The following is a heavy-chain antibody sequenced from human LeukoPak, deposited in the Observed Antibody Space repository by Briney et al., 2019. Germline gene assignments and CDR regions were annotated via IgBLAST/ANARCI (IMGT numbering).Heavy chain of an antibody. D-gene: IGHD2-2*01. V-gene: IGHV3-21*01. Sequence: GGSLRLSCAASGFTFSSYSMNWVRQAPGKGLEWVSSISSSSSYIYYADSVKGRFTISRDNAKNSLYLQMNSLRAEDTAVYYCARDSPGAPASDYWGQGTLVTVSS. CDR1: GFTFSSYS. CDR3: ARDSPGAPASDY. CDR2: ISSSSSYI. J-gene: IGHJ4*02.